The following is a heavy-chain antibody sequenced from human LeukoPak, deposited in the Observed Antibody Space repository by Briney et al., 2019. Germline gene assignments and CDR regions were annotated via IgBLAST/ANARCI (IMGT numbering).Heavy chain of an antibody. J-gene: IGHJ6*03. D-gene: IGHD1-26*01. CDR2: MNPNSGNT. CDR3: ARSAGSYYYYYYLDV. Sequence: ASVKVSCKTSGYTFTSYDINWVRQATGQGLEWMGWMNPNSGNTGYAQKFQGGVTMTRNTSVSTAYMELSSLRFEGTAVYYCARSAGSYYYYYYLDVWGKGTTVTITS. CDR1: GYTFTSYD. V-gene: IGHV1-8*01.